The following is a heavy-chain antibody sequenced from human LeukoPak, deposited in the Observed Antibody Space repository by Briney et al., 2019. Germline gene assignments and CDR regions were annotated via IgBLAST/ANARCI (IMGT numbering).Heavy chain of an antibody. CDR3: ARQTGSGLFILP. J-gene: IGHJ4*02. CDR2: IYYSGNT. Sequence: SETLSLTCTVSGGSISSSSYYWGWIRQPPGKGREWIGRIYYSGNTYYNASLKSQVSISIDTSKNRFSLKLTSVTAADTAVYYCARQTGSGLFILPGGQGTLVTVSS. D-gene: IGHD3/OR15-3a*01. CDR1: GGSISSSSYY. V-gene: IGHV4-39*01.